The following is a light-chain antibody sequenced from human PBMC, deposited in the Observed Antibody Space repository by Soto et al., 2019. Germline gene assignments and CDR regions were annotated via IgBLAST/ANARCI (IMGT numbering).Light chain of an antibody. CDR1: SSVVGGYNY. J-gene: IGLJ1*01. V-gene: IGLV2-14*01. Sequence: QSALTQPASVSGSPGQSITISCTGTSSVVGGYNYVSWYQQHPGKAPKLMIYEVSNRPSGVSNRFSGSKSGNTASLSISGLQAEDEADYYCSSYTSSSTPYVFGPGTKLTVL. CDR3: SSYTSSSTPYV. CDR2: EVS.